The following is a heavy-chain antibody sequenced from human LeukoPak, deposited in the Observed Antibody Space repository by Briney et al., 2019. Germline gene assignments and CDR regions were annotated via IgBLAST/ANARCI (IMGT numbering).Heavy chain of an antibody. V-gene: IGHV3-30*03. CDR1: GFTFSSYG. CDR2: ISYDGSNK. CDR3: ARHSTPRYCSSTSCPNWFDP. D-gene: IGHD2-2*01. Sequence: GGSLRLSCAASGFTFSSYGMHWVRQAPGKGLEWVAVISYDGSNKYYADSVKGRFTISRDNSKNTLYLQMNSLRAEDTAVYYCARHSTPRYCSSTSCPNWFDPWGQGTLVTVSS. J-gene: IGHJ5*02.